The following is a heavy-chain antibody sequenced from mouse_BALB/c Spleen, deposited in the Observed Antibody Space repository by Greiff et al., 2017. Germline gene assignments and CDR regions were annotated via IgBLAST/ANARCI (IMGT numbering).Heavy chain of an antibody. V-gene: IGHV5-15*02. CDR3: ARTTVVEYYFDY. Sequence: EVKLVESGGGLVQPGGSRKLSCAASGFTFSDYGMAWVRQAPGKGPEWVAFISNLSYSIYYADTVTGRFTISRENAKNTLYLEMSSLRSEDTAMYYCARTTVVEYYFDYWGQGTTLTVSS. D-gene: IGHD1-1*01. J-gene: IGHJ2*01. CDR1: GFTFSDYG. CDR2: ISNLSYSI.